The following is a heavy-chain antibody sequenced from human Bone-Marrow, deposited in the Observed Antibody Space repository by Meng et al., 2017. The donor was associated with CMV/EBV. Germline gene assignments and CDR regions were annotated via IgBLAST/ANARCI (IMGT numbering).Heavy chain of an antibody. Sequence: ASVKVSCKASGGTFSSYAISWVRQATGQGLEWMGWMNPNSGNTGYAQKFQGRVTMTRNTSISTAYMELSSLRSEDTAVYYCARSKTKPLTIFGVVINHYYYYGMDVWGQGTTVTFSS. CDR1: GGTFSSYA. CDR3: ARSKTKPLTIFGVVINHYYYYGMDV. D-gene: IGHD3-3*01. J-gene: IGHJ6*02. V-gene: IGHV1-8*02. CDR2: MNPNSGNT.